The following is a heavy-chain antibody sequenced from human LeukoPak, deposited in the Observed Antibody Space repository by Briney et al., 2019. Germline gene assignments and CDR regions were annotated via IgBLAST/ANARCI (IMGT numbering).Heavy chain of an antibody. CDR2: ISSGGDYI. Sequence: GGSLRLSCAASGFTFSTYSMNWVRQAPGKGLEWVSYISSGGDYIYYADSVKGRFTISRENAKNSLYLQMNSLRAGDTAVYYCVRGLAGGFDPWGQGTLVTVSS. CDR3: VRGLAGGFDP. J-gene: IGHJ5*02. D-gene: IGHD2-21*01. CDR1: GFTFSTYS. V-gene: IGHV3-21*01.